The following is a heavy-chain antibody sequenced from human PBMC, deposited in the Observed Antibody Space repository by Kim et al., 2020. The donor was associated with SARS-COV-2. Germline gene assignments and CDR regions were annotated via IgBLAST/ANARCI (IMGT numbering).Heavy chain of an antibody. Sequence: GGSLRLSCAASGFTFSSYWMSWVRQAPGKGLEWVANIKQDGSEKYYVDSVKGRFTISRDNAKNSLYLQMNSLRAEDTAVYYCAREHLITMVRGGSIDYFDYWGQGTLVTVSS. CDR2: IKQDGSEK. D-gene: IGHD3-10*01. CDR3: AREHLITMVRGGSIDYFDY. J-gene: IGHJ4*02. CDR1: GFTFSSYW. V-gene: IGHV3-7*03.